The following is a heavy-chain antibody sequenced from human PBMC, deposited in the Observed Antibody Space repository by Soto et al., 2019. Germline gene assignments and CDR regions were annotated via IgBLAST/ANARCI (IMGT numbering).Heavy chain of an antibody. D-gene: IGHD3-22*01. J-gene: IGHJ6*02. Sequence: PVGSLRLSCAASGFTFSTYSMNWVRQAPGKGLEWVSSISSSSSYIYYADSVKGRFTISRDNAKNSLYLQMNSLRAEDTAVYYCARYDSSGYYWPYYYYGMDVWGQGTTVTVSS. CDR1: GFTFSTYS. CDR2: ISSSSSYI. V-gene: IGHV3-21*01. CDR3: ARYDSSGYYWPYYYYGMDV.